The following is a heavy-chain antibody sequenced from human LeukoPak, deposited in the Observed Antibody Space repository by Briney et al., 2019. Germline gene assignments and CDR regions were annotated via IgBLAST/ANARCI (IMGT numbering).Heavy chain of an antibody. Sequence: ASVKVSRKASGYTFTSYGISWVRQAPGQGLEWMGWISAYNGNTNYAQKLQGRVTMTTDTSTSTAYMELRSLRSDDTAVYYCARAGYFDWLLGYYFDYWGQGTLVTVSS. J-gene: IGHJ4*02. CDR1: GYTFTSYG. CDR2: ISAYNGNT. D-gene: IGHD3-9*01. CDR3: ARAGYFDWLLGYYFDY. V-gene: IGHV1-18*01.